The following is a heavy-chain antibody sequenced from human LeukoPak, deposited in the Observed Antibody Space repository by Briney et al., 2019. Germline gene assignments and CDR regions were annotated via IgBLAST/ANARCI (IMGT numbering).Heavy chain of an antibody. J-gene: IGHJ3*02. Sequence: GESLKIYCKGSGYGSGYSFTSHGMAWVRPMPGKGLEWKGIIYPRDSNTIYSPSFQGQVTISVDTSINTAYLQWISLKASDTAMYYCARPRRGLDAFDIWGQGTMVTVSS. CDR2: IYPRDSNT. D-gene: IGHD3-16*01. V-gene: IGHV5-51*01. CDR3: ARPRRGLDAFDI. CDR1: GYGSGYSFTSHG.